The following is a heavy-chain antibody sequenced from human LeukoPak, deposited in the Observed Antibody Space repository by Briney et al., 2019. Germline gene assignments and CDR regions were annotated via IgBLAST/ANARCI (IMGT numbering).Heavy chain of an antibody. V-gene: IGHV4-39*07. D-gene: IGHD2-15*01. CDR2: IYYSGST. Sequence: PSETLSLTCTVSGGSISSSSYYWGWIRQPPGKGLEWIGSIYYSGSTYYNPSLKSRVTISVDTSKNQFSLKLSSVTAADTAVYYCARDPYCSGGSCYRPWDYYYYGMDVWGQGTTVTISS. CDR1: GGSISSSSYY. CDR3: ARDPYCSGGSCYRPWDYYYYGMDV. J-gene: IGHJ6*02.